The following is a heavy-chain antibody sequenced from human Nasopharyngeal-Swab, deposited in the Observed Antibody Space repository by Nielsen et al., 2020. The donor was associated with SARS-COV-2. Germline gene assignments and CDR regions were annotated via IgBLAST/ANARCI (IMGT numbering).Heavy chain of an antibody. CDR3: ARGLDIVATIDN. J-gene: IGHJ4*02. CDR1: GSSFRTYG. V-gene: IGHV3-23*01. CDR2: IVGSGDISGSGGNT. D-gene: IGHD5-12*01. Sequence: GGSLRLSCVASGSSFRTYGMSWVRQAPGKGLEWVAAIVGSGDISGSGGNTYYADSVKGRFTISRDNAKNTLYLQMSSLRRDDTAVYYCARGLDIVATIDNWGQGTLVTVSS.